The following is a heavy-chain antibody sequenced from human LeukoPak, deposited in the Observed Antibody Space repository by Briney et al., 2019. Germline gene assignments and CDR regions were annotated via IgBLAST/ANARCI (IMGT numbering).Heavy chain of an antibody. V-gene: IGHV4-4*09. Sequence: SETLSLTCTVSGSISSYYWSWIRPPPGKGLEWIGYIYTSGSTNYNPSLKSRVTVSVDTSKNQFSLDLSSVTAADTAVYYCARQKCTSTSCLTKNAFDIWGQGTMVTVSS. J-gene: IGHJ3*02. CDR2: IYTSGST. CDR3: ARQKCTSTSCLTKNAFDI. CDR1: GSISSYY. D-gene: IGHD2-2*01.